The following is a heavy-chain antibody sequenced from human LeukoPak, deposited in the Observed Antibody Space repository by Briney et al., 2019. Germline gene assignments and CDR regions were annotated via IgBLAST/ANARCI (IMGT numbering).Heavy chain of an antibody. D-gene: IGHD6-6*01. CDR2: IYYSGST. J-gene: IGHJ2*01. CDR3: AREPYSSSPSVEYFDL. V-gene: IGHV4-30-4*08. CDR1: GGSISSGGYY. Sequence: SETLSLTCTVSGGSISSGGYYWSWIRQPPGKGLEWIGYIYYSGSTYYNPSLKSRVTISVDTSKNQFSLKLSSVTAADTAVYYCAREPYSSSPSVEYFDLWGRGTLVTVSS.